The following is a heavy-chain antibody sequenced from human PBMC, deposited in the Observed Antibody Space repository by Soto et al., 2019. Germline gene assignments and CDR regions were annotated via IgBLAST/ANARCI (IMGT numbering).Heavy chain of an antibody. CDR2: ISYDGSNK. Sequence: QVQLVESGGGVVQPGRSLRLSCAASGFTFSSYGMCWVRQAPGKGLEWVAVISYDGSNKYYADSVKGRFTISRDNSKNTLYLQMNSLRAEDTAVYYCAKALIAAAGTGSYFDYWGQGTLVTVSS. J-gene: IGHJ4*02. CDR1: GFTFSSYG. V-gene: IGHV3-30*18. D-gene: IGHD6-13*01. CDR3: AKALIAAAGTGSYFDY.